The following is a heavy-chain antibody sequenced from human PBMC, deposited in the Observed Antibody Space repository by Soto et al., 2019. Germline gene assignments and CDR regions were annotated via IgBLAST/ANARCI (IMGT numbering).Heavy chain of an antibody. CDR3: AHLGDYDFCYCGMDV. CDR1: GFSLSTSGVG. V-gene: IGHV2-5*02. Sequence: QITLKESGPTLVKPTQTLTLTCTFSGFSLSTSGVGVGWNRQPPGKALEWLALIYWDDDKRYSPSLKSRLTINKDTSKNQVVLNMTKMDPVDTATYYCAHLGDYDFCYCGMDVWGQGTTVTVSS. J-gene: IGHJ6*02. D-gene: IGHD5-12*01. CDR2: IYWDDDK.